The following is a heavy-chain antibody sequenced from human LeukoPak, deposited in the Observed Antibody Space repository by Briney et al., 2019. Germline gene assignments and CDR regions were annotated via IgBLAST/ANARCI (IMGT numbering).Heavy chain of an antibody. D-gene: IGHD3-16*01. CDR3: AGGGSHFEY. Sequence: GESLKISCKGSGYNFTNYWIGWVRQMPGKGLEWMGIIYPGDSDVRYSPSFQGQVTISADKSINTAYLQRSSLKASDTAIYYCAGGGSHFEYWGQGTLVTVSS. J-gene: IGHJ4*02. CDR2: IYPGDSDV. CDR1: GYNFTNYW. V-gene: IGHV5-51*01.